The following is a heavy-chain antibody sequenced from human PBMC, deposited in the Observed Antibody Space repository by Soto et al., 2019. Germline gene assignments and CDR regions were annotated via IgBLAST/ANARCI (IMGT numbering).Heavy chain of an antibody. Sequence: GSLRLAGVGSVFTCSSYSMNWVRQGPGTGLEWVSYISTSSGTIYYADSVKGRFTISRDNGKNSLYLQMNSLRDEDTAVYYCTRDVLTSRYIPFDYWGQGALVTVSS. CDR1: VFTCSSYS. CDR2: ISTSSGTI. J-gene: IGHJ4*02. V-gene: IGHV3-48*02. CDR3: TRDVLTSRYIPFDY. D-gene: IGHD2-2*02.